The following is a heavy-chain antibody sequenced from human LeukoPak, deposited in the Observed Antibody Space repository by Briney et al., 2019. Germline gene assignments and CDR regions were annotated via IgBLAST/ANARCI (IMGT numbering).Heavy chain of an antibody. D-gene: IGHD4-17*01. J-gene: IGHJ6*03. CDR1: GGSISSYC. V-gene: IGHV4-59*01. CDR3: ARATVTTWYYYYMDV. CDR2: IYYSGST. Sequence: SETLSLTCTVSGGSISSYCWSWIRQPPGKGLEWIGYIYYSGSTNYNPSLKSRVTISVDTSKNQFSLKLSSVTAADTAVYYCARATVTTWYYYYMDVWGKGTTVTVSS.